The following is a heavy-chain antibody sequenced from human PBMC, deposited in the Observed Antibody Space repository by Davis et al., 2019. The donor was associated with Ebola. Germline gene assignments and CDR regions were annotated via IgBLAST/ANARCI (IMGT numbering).Heavy chain of an antibody. J-gene: IGHJ6*03. CDR3: ARGHLRGGYSYGYYYYYMDV. CDR2: IYYSGST. CDR1: GGSVSSGSYY. D-gene: IGHD5-18*01. V-gene: IGHV4-61*01. Sequence: PSETLSLTCTVSGGSVSSGSYYWSWIRQPPGKGLEWIGYIYYSGSTNYNPSLKSRVTISVDTSKNQFSLKLSSVTAADTAVYYCARGHLRGGYSYGYYYYYMDVWGKGTTVTVSS.